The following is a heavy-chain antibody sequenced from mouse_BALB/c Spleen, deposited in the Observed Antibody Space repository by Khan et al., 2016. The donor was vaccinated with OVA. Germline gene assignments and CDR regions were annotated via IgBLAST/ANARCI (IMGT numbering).Heavy chain of an antibody. D-gene: IGHD4-1*02. CDR1: GYTFTNYG. CDR3: ARSNSYCYFDV. Sequence: QIQLVQSGPELKKPGETVKISYKASGYTFTNYGMNWVKQAPGKGLKWMGWINTYTGEPTYDDDFKGRSAFSLETSASTASLQINNLKSEAPATYFCARSNSYCYFDVWGAGTTVTVSS. V-gene: IGHV9-3-1*01. CDR2: INTYTGEP. J-gene: IGHJ1*01.